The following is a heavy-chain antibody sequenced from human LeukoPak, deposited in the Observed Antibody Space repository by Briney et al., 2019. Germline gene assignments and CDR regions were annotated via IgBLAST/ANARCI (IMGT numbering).Heavy chain of an antibody. Sequence: SQTLSLTCTVSGGSISSGSYYWSWIRQPAGKGPEWIGRIYTSGSTNYNPSLKSRVTISVDTSKNQFSLKLSPVTAADTAVYYCAREAVGGSGSYSVDPWGQGTLVTVSS. V-gene: IGHV4-61*02. CDR3: AREAVGGSGSYSVDP. CDR2: IYTSGST. CDR1: GGSISSGSYY. J-gene: IGHJ5*02. D-gene: IGHD3-10*01.